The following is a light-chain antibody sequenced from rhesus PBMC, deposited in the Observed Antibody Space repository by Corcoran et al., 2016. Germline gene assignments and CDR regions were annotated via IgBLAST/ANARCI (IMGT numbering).Light chain of an antibody. J-gene: IGKJ2*01. V-gene: IGKV1-33*02. CDR3: QQHNSYPYS. Sequence: DIQMTQSPSSLSASVGDRVTITCQASQGISSWLDWYQQKPGKAPKLLIYPASSLQSGVPSRFSGSGSGTEFTLTISSLQPEDFATYYCQQHNSYPYSFGQGTKVEIK. CDR2: PAS. CDR1: QGISSW.